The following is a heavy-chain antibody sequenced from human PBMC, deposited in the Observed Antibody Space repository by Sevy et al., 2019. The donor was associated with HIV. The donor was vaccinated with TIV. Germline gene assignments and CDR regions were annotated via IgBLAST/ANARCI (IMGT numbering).Heavy chain of an antibody. D-gene: IGHD5-18*01. V-gene: IGHV3-7*01. CDR2: MKQDGTEK. Sequence: GGSLRLSCAASGFSFSSYWMSWVHQAPGKGLEWVATMKQDGTEKDYVDSVKCRFTISRDNTKSSLFLQMNSLSAEDTAVYYCVREGLGGYSYSLDCWGQGTLVTVSS. CDR1: GFSFSSYW. CDR3: VREGLGGYSYSLDC. J-gene: IGHJ4*02.